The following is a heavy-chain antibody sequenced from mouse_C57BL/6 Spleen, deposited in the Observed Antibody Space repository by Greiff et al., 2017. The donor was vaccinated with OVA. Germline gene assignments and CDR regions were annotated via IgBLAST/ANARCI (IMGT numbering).Heavy chain of an antibody. V-gene: IGHV1-26*01. J-gene: IGHJ4*01. CDR1: GYTFSDYY. CDR2: INPNSGGT. CDR3: ARRSSDYPRYAMDY. D-gene: IGHD3-2*02. Sequence: EVQLQQSGPGLVKPGASVKISCKASGYTFSDYYMNWVKQSQGKSLEWIGDINPNSGGTSYNQKFKGKVTLTVDKSSSTAYMELRSLTSEDSAVYYCARRSSDYPRYAMDYWGQGTSVTVSS.